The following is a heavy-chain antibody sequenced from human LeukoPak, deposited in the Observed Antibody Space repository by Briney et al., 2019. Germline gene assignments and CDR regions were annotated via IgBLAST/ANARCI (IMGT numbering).Heavy chain of an antibody. CDR3: ARGQAVAGRGGWFDI. V-gene: IGHV1-46*01. CDR1: GYTFTSYY. J-gene: IGHJ5*01. CDR2: INPSGGST. Sequence: ASVKVSCKASGYTFTSYYMHWVRQAPGQGLEWMGIINPSGGSTSYAQKFQGRVTMTRDTSTSTVYMELSSLRSEDTAVYYCARGQAVAGRGGWFDIWGQGTLVTVSS. D-gene: IGHD6-19*01.